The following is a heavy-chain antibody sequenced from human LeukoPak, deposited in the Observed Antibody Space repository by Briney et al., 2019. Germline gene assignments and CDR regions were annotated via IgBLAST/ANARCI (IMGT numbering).Heavy chain of an antibody. CDR2: ISAYNGNT. D-gene: IGHD3-9*01. CDR3: ARTRSLRYFDWLLSLDY. Sequence: ASVKVSCKASGYTFTSYGISWVRQAPGQGLEWMGWISAYNGNTNYAQKLQGRVTMTTDTSTSTAYMELRSLRSDDTAVYYCARTRSLRYFDWLLSLDYWGQGTLVTVSS. CDR1: GYTFTSYG. J-gene: IGHJ4*02. V-gene: IGHV1-18*01.